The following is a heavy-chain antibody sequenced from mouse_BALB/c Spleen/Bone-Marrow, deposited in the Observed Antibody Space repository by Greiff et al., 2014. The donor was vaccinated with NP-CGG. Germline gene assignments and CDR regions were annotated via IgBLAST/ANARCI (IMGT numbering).Heavy chain of an antibody. CDR1: GFNIKDTY. CDR2: IDPANGNT. D-gene: IGHD2-4*01. V-gene: IGHV14-3*02. Sequence: QLQQSGAELVKPGASVKLSCTASGFNIKDTYMHWVKQRPEQGLEWIGRIDPANGNTKYDPKFQGKATITADTSSNTAYLQLSSLTSEDTAVYYCALYYDYDVGYWGQGTTLTVSS. CDR3: ALYYDYDVGY. J-gene: IGHJ2*01.